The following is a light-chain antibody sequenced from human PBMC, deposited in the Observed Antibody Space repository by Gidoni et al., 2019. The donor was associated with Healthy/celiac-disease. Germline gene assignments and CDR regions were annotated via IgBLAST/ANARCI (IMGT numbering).Light chain of an antibody. CDR3: QQYYSTPPT. J-gene: IGKJ1*01. CDR1: QSVLYSANNKNY. V-gene: IGKV4-1*01. Sequence: DIVMTKSPDSLAVSLGERATINCKSSQSVLYSANNKNYLAWYQQKPGQPPKLLIYWAFTRESGVPDRFSGIGSGTDVTLTISSLQAEDVAVYYCQQYYSTPPTFGQGTKVEIK. CDR2: WAF.